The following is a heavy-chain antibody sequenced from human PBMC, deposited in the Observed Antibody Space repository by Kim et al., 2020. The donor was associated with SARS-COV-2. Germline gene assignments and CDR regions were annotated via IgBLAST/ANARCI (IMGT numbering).Heavy chain of an antibody. D-gene: IGHD2-21*02. Sequence: ARFTNSRDNSKNPLYLQLNSLGAEDTAVYYCAKGGVWGVVTAKYYFDYWGQGTLVTVSS. CDR3: AKGGVWGVVTAKYYFDY. V-gene: IGHV3-23*01. J-gene: IGHJ4*02.